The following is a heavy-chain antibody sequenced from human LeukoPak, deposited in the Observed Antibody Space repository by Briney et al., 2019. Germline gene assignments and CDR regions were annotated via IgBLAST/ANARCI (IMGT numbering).Heavy chain of an antibody. V-gene: IGHV1-2*02. D-gene: IGHD6-13*01. CDR3: ASGLGIAAAAGYFQH. CDR2: INPNSGGT. J-gene: IGHJ1*01. CDR1: GYTFTGYS. Sequence: ASVKVSCKASGYTFTGYSIHWVRQAPGQGLEWMGWINPNSGGTNYAQKFQGRVTMTRDTSISTAYMELSRLRSDDTAVYYCASGLGIAAAAGYFQHWGQGTLVTVSS.